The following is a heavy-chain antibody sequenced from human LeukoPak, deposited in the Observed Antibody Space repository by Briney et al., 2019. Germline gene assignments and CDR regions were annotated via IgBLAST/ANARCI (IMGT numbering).Heavy chain of an antibody. Sequence: AGSLSLSCAAYTFMFSTIWMSWVRPAPGQGREWVASVKQDGRENSHMDSGKGRFTMSTDKAKSSLYLQVKSLRAEDTAVYYCARTPIDGGRYFDNWGQGTLVTVSS. V-gene: IGHV3-7*01. D-gene: IGHD4-23*01. CDR1: TFMFSTIW. J-gene: IGHJ4*02. CDR3: ARTPIDGGRYFDN. CDR2: VKQDGREN.